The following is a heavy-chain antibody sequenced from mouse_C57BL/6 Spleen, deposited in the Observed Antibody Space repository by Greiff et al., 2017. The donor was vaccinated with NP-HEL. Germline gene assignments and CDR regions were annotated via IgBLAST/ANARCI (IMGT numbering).Heavy chain of an antibody. CDR3: TTTGALIDY. CDR2: IDPENGDT. CDR1: GFNIKDDY. Sequence: EVQLQQSGAELVRPGASVKLSCTASGFNIKDDYMHWVKQRPEQGLEWIGWIDPENGDTEYASKFQGKATITADTSSNTADLQLSSLTSEDTAVDYCTTTGALIDYWGQGTTLTVSS. J-gene: IGHJ2*01. V-gene: IGHV14-4*01.